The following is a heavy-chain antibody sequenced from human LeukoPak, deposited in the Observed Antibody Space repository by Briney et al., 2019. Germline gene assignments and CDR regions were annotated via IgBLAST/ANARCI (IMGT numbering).Heavy chain of an antibody. V-gene: IGHV3-74*01. CDR1: GFTFSSYW. D-gene: IGHD2-2*02. Sequence: GGSLRLSCAASGFTFSSYWMHWVRQAPGKGLVWVSLIKSDGSSTNYADSVKGRFTISRDNAKNTLYLQMNSLRAEDMAVYFCARDKGYSSDYWGQGTLVTVSS. J-gene: IGHJ4*02. CDR3: ARDKGYSSDY. CDR2: IKSDGSST.